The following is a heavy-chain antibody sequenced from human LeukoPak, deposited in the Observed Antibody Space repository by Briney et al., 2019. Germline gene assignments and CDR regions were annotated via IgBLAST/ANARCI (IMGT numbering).Heavy chain of an antibody. J-gene: IGHJ4*02. CDR3: ARVGYDWNLFDC. V-gene: IGHV3-48*03. Sequence: GGSLRLSCAASGFTFSNYEMNWVRQAPGKGLEWVSHIGSSGSAIYYADSVRGRFTISRDSAKSSLYLQMDSLRAEDTAVYYCARVGYDWNLFDCWGQGTLVTVSS. D-gene: IGHD1-20*01. CDR1: GFTFSNYE. CDR2: IGSSGSAI.